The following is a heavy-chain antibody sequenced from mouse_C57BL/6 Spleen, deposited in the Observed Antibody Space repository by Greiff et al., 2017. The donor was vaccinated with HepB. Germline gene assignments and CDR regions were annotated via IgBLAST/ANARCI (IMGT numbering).Heavy chain of an antibody. CDR3: ARSGSKGGYAMDY. Sequence: VKQSCKASGYTFTSYWMDWVKQRPGQGLEWIGNIYPSDSETHYNQKFKDKATLTVDKSSSTAYMQLSSLTSEDSAVYYCARSGSKGGYAMDYWGQGTSVTVSS. CDR1: GYTFTSYW. V-gene: IGHV1-61*01. CDR2: IYPSDSET. J-gene: IGHJ4*01. D-gene: IGHD2-5*01.